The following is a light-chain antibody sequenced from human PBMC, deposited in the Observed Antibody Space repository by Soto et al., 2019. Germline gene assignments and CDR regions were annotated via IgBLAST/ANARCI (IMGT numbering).Light chain of an antibody. V-gene: IGKV1-5*03. Sequence: DIQMTQSPSTLSASVGDRVTITCRASQSIDTALAWYQQKPGKAPNLLIYRASNLESGVPSRFSGSGSGTEFTLAISSLQPDDFASYYCQQYGFFLTFGQGTKLEIK. CDR2: RAS. J-gene: IGKJ2*01. CDR3: QQYGFFLT. CDR1: QSIDTA.